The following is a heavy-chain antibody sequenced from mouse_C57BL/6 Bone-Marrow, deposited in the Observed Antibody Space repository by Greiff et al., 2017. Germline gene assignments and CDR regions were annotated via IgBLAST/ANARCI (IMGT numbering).Heavy chain of an antibody. CDR3: ARSPLGRPWYFDV. Sequence: QVQLQQSGAELAKPGASVKLSCKASGYTFTSYWMHWVKQRPGQGLEWIGYINPSSGYTKYKQKFKDKATLTADKSSSTAYMQLSRLTYEDSAVYYCARSPLGRPWYFDVWGTGTTVTVSS. CDR1: GYTFTSYW. CDR2: INPSSGYT. V-gene: IGHV1-7*01. J-gene: IGHJ1*03. D-gene: IGHD4-1*01.